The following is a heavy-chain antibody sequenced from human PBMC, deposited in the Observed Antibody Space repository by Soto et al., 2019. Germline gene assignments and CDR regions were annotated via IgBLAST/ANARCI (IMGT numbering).Heavy chain of an antibody. CDR2: ISGSGGST. D-gene: IGHD6-13*01. V-gene: IGHV3-23*01. J-gene: IGHJ6*02. Sequence: GGSLRLSCAASGFTFSSYAMSWVRQAPGKGLEWVSAISGSGGSTYYADSVKGRFTISRDNSKNTLYLQMNSLRAEDTAVYYCAKSRMAAKATGYYYYYGMDVWGQGTTVTVSS. CDR3: AKSRMAAKATGYYYYYGMDV. CDR1: GFTFSSYA.